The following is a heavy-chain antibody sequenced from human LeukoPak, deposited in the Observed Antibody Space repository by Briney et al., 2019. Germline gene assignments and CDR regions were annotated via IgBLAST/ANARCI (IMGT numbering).Heavy chain of an antibody. CDR1: RFTLGNAW. Sequence: KPGGSLKLSCAASRFTLGNAWMSWAREPLGKGLNCAGGFKSKTDGGTTDYAAPVKGRFTISRDDSKNTLYLQMNSLKTEDTAVYYCTTDRFGYSSLWGQGTLVTVSS. J-gene: IGHJ4*02. D-gene: IGHD6-13*01. V-gene: IGHV3-15*01. CDR3: TTDRFGYSSL. CDR2: FKSKTDGGTT.